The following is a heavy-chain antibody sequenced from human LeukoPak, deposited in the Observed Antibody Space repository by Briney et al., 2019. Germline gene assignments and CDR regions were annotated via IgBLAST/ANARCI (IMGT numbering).Heavy chain of an antibody. CDR3: ASSPEGPPYGKDV. CDR1: GFTISSYG. V-gene: IGHV3-33*01. CDR2: IWYDGSNK. J-gene: IGHJ6*02. Sequence: GGSLRLSCAASGFTISSYGMHWVRQAPGKGLEWVAVIWYDGSNKYYADSVKGRFTISRDNSKNTLYLQMNSLRAEDTAVYYCASSPEGPPYGKDVWGQGTTVTVSS.